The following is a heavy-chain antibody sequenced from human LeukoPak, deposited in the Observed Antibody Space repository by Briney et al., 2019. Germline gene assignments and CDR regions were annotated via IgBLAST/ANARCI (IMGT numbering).Heavy chain of an antibody. CDR1: GGSISSSSYY. V-gene: IGHV4-39*01. D-gene: IGHD6-6*01. J-gene: IGHJ4*02. Sequence: PSETLSLTCTVSGGSISSSSYYWGWIRQPPGKGLEWFGSIYYSGSTYYNPSLKSRVTISVDTSKNQFSLKLSSVTAADTAVYYCARGYSSSSEVDYWGQGTLVTVSS. CDR2: IYYSGST. CDR3: ARGYSSSSEVDY.